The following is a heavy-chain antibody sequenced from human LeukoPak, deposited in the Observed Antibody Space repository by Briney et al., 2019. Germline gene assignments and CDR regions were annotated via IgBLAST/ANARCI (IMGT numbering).Heavy chain of an antibody. CDR1: GFTFSSYS. Sequence: GGSLRLSCAASGFTFSSYSMTWVRQAPGKGLEWVSYISSSSSTISYADSVKGRFTISRDNAKNSLYLQMNSLRDEDTAVYYCASSYCSGGSCSHGVDYWGQGTLVTVSS. V-gene: IGHV3-48*02. CDR3: ASSYCSGGSCSHGVDY. D-gene: IGHD2-15*01. J-gene: IGHJ4*02. CDR2: ISSSSSTI.